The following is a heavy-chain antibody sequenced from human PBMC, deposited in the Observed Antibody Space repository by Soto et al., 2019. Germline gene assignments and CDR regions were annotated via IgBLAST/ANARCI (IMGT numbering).Heavy chain of an antibody. D-gene: IGHD2-15*01. Sequence: PSETLSLTCTVSGGSLSSSSYYWGWIRQPPGKGLEWIGSIYYSGNTYYTPSLKSRVTISVDTSKNQFSLKLSSVTAADTAVYYCAREGGRYCTGGSCQVDYWGQGTLVTVSS. CDR2: IYYSGNT. CDR1: GGSLSSSSYY. V-gene: IGHV4-39*02. J-gene: IGHJ4*02. CDR3: AREGGRYCTGGSCQVDY.